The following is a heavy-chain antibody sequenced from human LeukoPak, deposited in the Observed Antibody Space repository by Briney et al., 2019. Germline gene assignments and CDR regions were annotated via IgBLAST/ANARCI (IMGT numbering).Heavy chain of an antibody. D-gene: IGHD6-13*01. CDR1: GGSISSSSYY. J-gene: IGHJ4*02. CDR3: ASLYSSSWYCYFDY. CDR2: IYYSGST. V-gene: IGHV4-39*01. Sequence: SETLSLTCTVSGGSISSSSYYWGWIRQPPGKGLDWIGNIYYSGSTYYNPSLKSRDTISVDTSQNEFSLKLSSVTAADTAVYYCASLYSSSWYCYFDYWGQGTLVTVSS.